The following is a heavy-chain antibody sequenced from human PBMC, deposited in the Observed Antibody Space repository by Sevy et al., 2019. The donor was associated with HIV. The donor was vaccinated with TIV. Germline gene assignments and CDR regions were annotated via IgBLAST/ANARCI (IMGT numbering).Heavy chain of an antibody. CDR2: ISSSSSTI. CDR3: ARVHPDEHYFDY. Sequence: GGSLRLSCAASGFTFSSYSMNWVRQAPGKGLEWVSYISSSSSTIYYTDFVKGRFTISRDNAKNSLYLQMNSLRDEDTAVYYCARVHPDEHYFDYWGQGTLVTVSS. J-gene: IGHJ4*02. V-gene: IGHV3-48*02. CDR1: GFTFSSYS.